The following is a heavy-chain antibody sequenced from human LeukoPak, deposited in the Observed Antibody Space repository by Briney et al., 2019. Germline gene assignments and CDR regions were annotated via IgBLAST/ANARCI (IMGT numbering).Heavy chain of an antibody. CDR3: ARGGDSSGYEGRFDP. Sequence: SETLSLTCAVYGGSFSGNYWSWIRQPPGKGLEWIGEINHSGSTNYNPSLKSRVTISLDTSKNQFSLKLSSVTAADTAVYYCARGGDSSGYEGRFDPWGQGTLVTVSS. J-gene: IGHJ5*02. CDR1: GGSFSGNY. D-gene: IGHD3-22*01. CDR2: INHSGST. V-gene: IGHV4-34*01.